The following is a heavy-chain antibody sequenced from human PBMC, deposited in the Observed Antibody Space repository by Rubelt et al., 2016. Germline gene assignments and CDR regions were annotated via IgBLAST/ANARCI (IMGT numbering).Heavy chain of an antibody. J-gene: IGHJ4*02. Sequence: KGLEWIGEINHSGSTNYNPSLKSRVTISVDTSKNQCSLKLSSVTAADTAVYYCARLSYGSGSGYWGQGTLVTVSS. CDR2: INHSGST. CDR3: ARLSYGSGSGY. V-gene: IGHV4-34*01. D-gene: IGHD3-10*01.